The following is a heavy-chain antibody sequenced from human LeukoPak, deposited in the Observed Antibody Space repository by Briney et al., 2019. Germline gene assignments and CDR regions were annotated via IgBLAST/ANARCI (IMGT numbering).Heavy chain of an antibody. V-gene: IGHV3-7*03. CDR2: IKQDGSER. CDR1: GFTFSSYW. D-gene: IGHD6-6*01. J-gene: IGHJ4*02. Sequence: PGGSLRLSCAASGFTFSSYWMSWVRQTPGKGLEWVAKIKQDGSERYYVDAVRGRFTISRDNAKNSLSLQMNSLRAADMAVYYCARDRGAARPNDYWGQGTLVTVSS. CDR3: ARDRGAARPNDY.